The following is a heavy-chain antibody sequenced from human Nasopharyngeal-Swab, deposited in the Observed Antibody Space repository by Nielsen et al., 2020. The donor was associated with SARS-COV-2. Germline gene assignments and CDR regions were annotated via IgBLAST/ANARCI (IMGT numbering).Heavy chain of an antibody. Sequence: SETRSLTCTVSGDSISSYYWAWIRQPPGKGLEWIGSTNYNPALTSRSTISADTPKNKDSLRPTCGTAADTAIYYCARRGRIPVYGTSDDFYYYLDVWGKGTRVTVSS. J-gene: IGHJ6*03. D-gene: IGHD6-19*01. V-gene: IGHV4-59*08. CDR2: T. CDR1: GDSISSYY. CDR3: ARRGRIPVYGTSDDFYYYLDV.